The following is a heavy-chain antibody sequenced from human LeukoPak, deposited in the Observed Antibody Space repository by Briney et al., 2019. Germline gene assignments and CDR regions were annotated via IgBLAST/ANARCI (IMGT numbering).Heavy chain of an antibody. J-gene: IGHJ4*02. CDR3: SASKQLWLRGLFDY. CDR1: GDSMSTYY. D-gene: IGHD5-18*01. CDR2: VYYSGST. V-gene: IGHV4-59*01. Sequence: SETLCLTCSVSGDSMSTYYWSWIRQPPGKALEWIGYVYYSGSTDYNPSLKSRVTISVDTSKKQFSLNLNSVTAADTAVYYCSASKQLWLRGLFDYWGQGTLVTVSS.